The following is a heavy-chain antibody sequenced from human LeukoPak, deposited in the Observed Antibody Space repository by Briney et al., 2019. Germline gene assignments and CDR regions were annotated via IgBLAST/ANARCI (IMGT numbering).Heavy chain of an antibody. J-gene: IGHJ4*02. V-gene: IGHV3-30*04. D-gene: IGHD3-22*01. CDR3: AKEEYYYDSSGYYYFDY. Sequence: PGGSLRLSCAASGFTFSSYAMHWVRQAPGKGLEGVAVISYDGSNKYYADSVKGRFTISRDNSKNTLYLQMNSLRAEDTAVYYCAKEEYYYDSSGYYYFDYWGQGTLVTVSS. CDR2: ISYDGSNK. CDR1: GFTFSSYA.